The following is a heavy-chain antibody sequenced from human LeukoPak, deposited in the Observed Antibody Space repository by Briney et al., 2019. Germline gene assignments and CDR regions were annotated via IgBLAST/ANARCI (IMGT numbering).Heavy chain of an antibody. CDR2: FDPEDGET. CDR1: GYTLTELS. D-gene: IGHD3-16*01. CDR3: ATGPEGGEFTAIDI. J-gene: IGHJ3*02. V-gene: IGHV1-24*01. Sequence: ASVKVSCKVSGYTLTELSMHWVRQAPGKGLEWMGGFDPEDGETIYAQKFQGRVTMTEDTSTDTAYMELSSLRSEDTAVYYCATGPEGGEFTAIDIWGQGTMVTVSS.